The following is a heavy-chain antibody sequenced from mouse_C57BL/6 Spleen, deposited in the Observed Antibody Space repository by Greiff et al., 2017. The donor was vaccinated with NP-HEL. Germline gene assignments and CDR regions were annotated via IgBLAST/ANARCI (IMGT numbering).Heavy chain of an antibody. D-gene: IGHD1-1*01. V-gene: IGHV1-81*01. CDR3: ARMDYYGSSQYYFDY. J-gene: IGHJ2*01. CDR1: GYTFTSYG. CDR2: IYPRRGNT. Sequence: VQLQQSGAELARPGASVKLSCKASGYTFTSYGISWVKQRTGQGLEWIGEIYPRRGNTYYNEKFKGKATLTADKSSSTAYMEIRSLTSEDSAVYFCARMDYYGSSQYYFDYWGQGTTLTVSS.